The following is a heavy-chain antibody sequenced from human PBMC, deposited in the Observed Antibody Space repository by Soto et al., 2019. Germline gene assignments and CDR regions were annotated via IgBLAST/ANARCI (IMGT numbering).Heavy chain of an antibody. V-gene: IGHV3-30*18. J-gene: IGHJ6*02. CDR3: AKDSGYQLPDNYFYYGLDV. Sequence: GGSLRLSCTVLGFTLTNENMNWVRQAPGKGLEWVAAISYDEIDKKYASSVKGRFTVSRDNVKNTLSLQMNSLRPEDTAVYYCAKDSGYQLPDNYFYYGLDVWGQGTTVTVSS. D-gene: IGHD2-2*01. CDR1: GFTLTNEN. CDR2: ISYDEIDK.